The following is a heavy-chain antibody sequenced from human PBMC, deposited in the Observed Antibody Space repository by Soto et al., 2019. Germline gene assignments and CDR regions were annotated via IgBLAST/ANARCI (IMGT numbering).Heavy chain of an antibody. J-gene: IGHJ3*02. CDR2: ISSSSSYI. Sequence: EVQLVESGGGLVKPGGSLRLSCAASGFTFSSYSMNWVRQAPGKGLEWVSSISSSSSYIYYAASVKGRFTISRDNAKNSLYLQMNSLRAEDTAVYYCARDPTYYYGSGSYYSRDDAFDIWGQGTMVTVSS. D-gene: IGHD3-10*01. V-gene: IGHV3-21*01. CDR1: GFTFSSYS. CDR3: ARDPTYYYGSGSYYSRDDAFDI.